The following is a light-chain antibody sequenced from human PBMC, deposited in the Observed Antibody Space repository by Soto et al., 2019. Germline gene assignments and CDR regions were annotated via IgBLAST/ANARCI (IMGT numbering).Light chain of an antibody. CDR1: QSISSC. V-gene: IGKV1-5*03. CDR2: KGS. CDR3: QQYNSYSRT. Sequence: DIQMTQYPSTQSASVGDRVTITCRASQSISSCLAWSQQKPGQAPKLLIYKGSSLESGVPSRYSGSGAGTEVTLTLSSRQPDDFATYDCQQYNSYSRTFGQGPKGEIK. J-gene: IGKJ1*01.